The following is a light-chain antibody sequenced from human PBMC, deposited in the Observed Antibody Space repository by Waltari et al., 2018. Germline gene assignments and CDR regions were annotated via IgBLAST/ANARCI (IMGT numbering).Light chain of an antibody. CDR1: SSDVGGYNS. V-gene: IGLV2-11*01. J-gene: IGLJ1*01. CDR3: CSYAGRGTYV. CDR2: DVN. Sequence: QSALTQPPSVSGSPGQSVTISCTGTSSDVGGYNSVSWYQQHPDKAPKLIIFDVNQRPSGVPDRFSGSKSANTASLTISGLQPDDEADYYCCSYAGRGTYVFGSGTKVTVL.